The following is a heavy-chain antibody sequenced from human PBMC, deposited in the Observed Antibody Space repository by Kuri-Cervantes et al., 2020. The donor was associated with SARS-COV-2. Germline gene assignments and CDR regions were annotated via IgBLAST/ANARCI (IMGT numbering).Heavy chain of an antibody. Sequence: GGSLRLSCAASGFTFSSYAMSWVRQAPGKGLEWVSAISGSGGSTYYADSVKGRFTISRDNSKNTLYLQMNSLRAEDTAVYYCAKSRLYCSSTSCSATLYYFDYWGQGTLVTVSS. V-gene: IGHV3-23*01. CDR1: GFTFSSYA. CDR3: AKSRLYCSSTSCSATLYYFDY. J-gene: IGHJ4*02. CDR2: ISGSGGST. D-gene: IGHD2-2*01.